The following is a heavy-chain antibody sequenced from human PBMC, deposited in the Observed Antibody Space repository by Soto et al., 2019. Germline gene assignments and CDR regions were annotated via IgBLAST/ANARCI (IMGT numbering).Heavy chain of an antibody. J-gene: IGHJ4*02. Sequence: GGSLRLSCAASGFTFSSYGMHWVRQAPGKGLEWVAVIWYDGSNKYYADSVKGRFTISRDNSKNTLYLQMNSLRAEDTAVYYCARDRGSGWLDYWGQGTLVTVSS. CDR1: GFTFSSYG. CDR3: ARDRGSGWLDY. D-gene: IGHD6-19*01. V-gene: IGHV3-33*01. CDR2: IWYDGSNK.